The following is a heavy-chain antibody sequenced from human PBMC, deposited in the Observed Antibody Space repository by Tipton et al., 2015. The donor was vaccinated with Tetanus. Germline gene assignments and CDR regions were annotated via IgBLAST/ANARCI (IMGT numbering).Heavy chain of an antibody. Sequence: TLSLTCVVSGGSISRGDYSWSWIRQPPGKGLEWIGDISHSGSTYYNPSLKSRVTISVDRSKNQFSLKLSSVTAVDTAVYYCAKSDRVTRTSWYFHDWGQGTLVTVSS. CDR3: AKSDRVTRTSWYFHD. J-gene: IGHJ4*02. V-gene: IGHV4-30-2*01. CDR1: GGSISRGDYS. CDR2: ISHSGST. D-gene: IGHD2-2*01.